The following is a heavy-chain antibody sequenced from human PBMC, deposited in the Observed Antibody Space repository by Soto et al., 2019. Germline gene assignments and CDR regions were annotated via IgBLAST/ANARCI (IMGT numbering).Heavy chain of an antibody. Sequence: QITLKESGPTLVKPTQTLTLTCTFSGFSLSTSGVGVGWIRQPPGKALEWLALIYWDDDKRYSPSLKSRLTITKDTSKNQVVLTMTNIDPVDTATYYCAHSIRYFDCSHRYFDYWGQGTLVTVSS. V-gene: IGHV2-5*02. CDR3: AHSIRYFDCSHRYFDY. CDR1: GFSLSTSGVG. J-gene: IGHJ4*02. D-gene: IGHD3-9*01. CDR2: IYWDDDK.